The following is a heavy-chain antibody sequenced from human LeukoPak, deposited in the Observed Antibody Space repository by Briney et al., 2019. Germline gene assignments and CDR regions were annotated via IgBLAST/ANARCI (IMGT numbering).Heavy chain of an antibody. D-gene: IGHD2-15*01. CDR1: GGSISSSSYY. J-gene: IGHJ4*02. CDR3: ARAYCSGGSCCLVSSGYHVDY. Sequence: SETLSLTCTVSGGSISSSSYYWGWIRQPPGKGLEWIGSICYSGSTYYNPSLKSRVTISVDTSTNQFSLKLSSVTAADTAVYYCARAYCSGGSCCLVSSGYHVDYWGQGTLVTVSS. V-gene: IGHV4-39*01. CDR2: ICYSGST.